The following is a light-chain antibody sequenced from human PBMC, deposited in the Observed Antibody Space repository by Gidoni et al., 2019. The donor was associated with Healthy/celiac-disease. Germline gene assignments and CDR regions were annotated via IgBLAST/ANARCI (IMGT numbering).Light chain of an antibody. V-gene: IGKV1-39*01. CDR2: AAS. CDR1: QSISSY. Sequence: DIQMTQSPSSLSASVGDRVTITCRASQSISSYLNWYQQKPGKAPKLLIYAASSLQSGVPSRFSGSGSGTDFTLTISSLQPEDFATYYCQQSHSTPQTFXXXTKVEIK. J-gene: IGKJ1*01. CDR3: QQSHSTPQT.